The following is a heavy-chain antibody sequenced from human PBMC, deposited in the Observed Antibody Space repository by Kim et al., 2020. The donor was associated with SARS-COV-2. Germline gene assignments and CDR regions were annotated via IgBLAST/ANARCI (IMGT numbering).Heavy chain of an antibody. Sequence: SETLSLTCTVPGGSISSSSYYWGWIRQPPGKGLEWIGSIYYSGSTYYNPSLKSRVTISVYTSKNQFSLKLSSVTAANTAVYYFAGGGLLWFGISHNWFDTWGRGTLVTVSS. CDR3: AGGGLLWFGISHNWFDT. CDR2: IYYSGST. V-gene: IGHV4-39*01. D-gene: IGHD3-10*01. CDR1: GGSISSSSYY. J-gene: IGHJ5*02.